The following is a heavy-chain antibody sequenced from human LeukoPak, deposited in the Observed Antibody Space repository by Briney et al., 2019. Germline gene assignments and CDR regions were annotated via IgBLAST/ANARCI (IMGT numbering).Heavy chain of an antibody. CDR2: IYYSGST. J-gene: IGHJ4*02. Sequence: SETLSLTCTVSGGSVSSGSYYWSWLRQPPGKGLEWIGYIYYSGSTNYNPSLKSRVTISVDTSKNQFSLKLSSVTAADTAVYYCARGEPIENFDYWGQGTLVTVSS. CDR3: ARGEPIENFDY. V-gene: IGHV4-61*01. CDR1: GGSVSSGSYY. D-gene: IGHD1-14*01.